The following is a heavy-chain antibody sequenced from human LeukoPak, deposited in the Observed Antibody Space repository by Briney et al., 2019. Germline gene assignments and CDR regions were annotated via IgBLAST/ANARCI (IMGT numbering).Heavy chain of an antibody. Sequence: PGGSLRLSCAASGFTVSSNYMTWVRQAPGKGLEWVSVIYSDGSTYYADSVKGRFTISRDSSKNTLYLQMNSLRAEDTAVYYCARDNGENYHTAFDYWGQGTLVTVSS. CDR3: ARDNGENYHTAFDY. D-gene: IGHD2-8*01. J-gene: IGHJ4*02. CDR1: GFTVSSNY. CDR2: IYSDGST. V-gene: IGHV3-53*01.